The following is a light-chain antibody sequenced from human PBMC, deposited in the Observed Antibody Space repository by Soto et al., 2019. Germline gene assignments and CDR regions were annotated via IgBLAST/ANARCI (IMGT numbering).Light chain of an antibody. CDR3: QQYGRT. Sequence: EIVLTQSPATLSLSPGERATLSCRASQSVSNYLAWYQQKPGQAPRLLIYGASNRATGIPDRFSGSGSGTDFTLSISRLEPEDFAMYYCQQYGRTFGLGTKVDIK. J-gene: IGKJ1*01. CDR1: QSVSNY. CDR2: GAS. V-gene: IGKV3-20*01.